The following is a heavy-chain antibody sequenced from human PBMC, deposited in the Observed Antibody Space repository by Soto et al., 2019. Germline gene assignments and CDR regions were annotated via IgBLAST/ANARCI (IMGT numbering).Heavy chain of an antibody. Sequence: HGESLKISCKGSGYSFTSYWISWVRQMPGKGLEWMGRIDPSDSYTNYSPSFQGHVTISADKSISTAYLQWSSLKASDTAMYYCARHLYYGDYYLNCCYYGIDVWGQGSTVTVSS. CDR3: ARHLYYGDYYLNCCYYGIDV. CDR1: GYSFTSYW. D-gene: IGHD4-17*01. V-gene: IGHV5-10-1*01. J-gene: IGHJ6*02. CDR2: IDPSDSYT.